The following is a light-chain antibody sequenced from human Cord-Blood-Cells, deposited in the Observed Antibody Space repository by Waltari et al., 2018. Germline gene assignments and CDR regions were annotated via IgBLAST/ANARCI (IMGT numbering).Light chain of an antibody. V-gene: IGKV3-11*01. J-gene: IGKJ5*01. CDR2: DAS. CDR3: QQRSNWPIT. Sequence: EIVLTQSPATLSLSPGERATLSCRASQSVSSYLAWYQQKPGQAPRLPIYDASNVATGSPARLSGRGSGTDVTLTISSLEPEDFAVYYCQQRSNWPITFGQGTRLEIK. CDR1: QSVSSY.